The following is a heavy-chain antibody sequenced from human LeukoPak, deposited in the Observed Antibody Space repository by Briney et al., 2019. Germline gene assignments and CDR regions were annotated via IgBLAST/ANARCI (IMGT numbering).Heavy chain of an antibody. Sequence: ASVKVSCKASGYTFTDYYIQWVRQDPGQGLEWMGWINPNSGGTNYAQKFQGRVTMTRDTSISTVYMELSRLRSDDTAVYYCARVWDSSWYSEGYFQHWGQGTLVTVSS. CDR1: GYTFTDYY. CDR2: INPNSGGT. J-gene: IGHJ1*01. D-gene: IGHD6-13*01. V-gene: IGHV1-2*02. CDR3: ARVWDSSWYSEGYFQH.